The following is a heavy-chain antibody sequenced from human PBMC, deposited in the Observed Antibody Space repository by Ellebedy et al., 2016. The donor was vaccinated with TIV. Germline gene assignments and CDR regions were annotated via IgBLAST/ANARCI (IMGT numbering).Heavy chain of an antibody. J-gene: IGHJ2*01. CDR1: GFAFSTYS. CDR3: ARAGSSGWEAYFDL. CDR2: ISSSGAYR. V-gene: IGHV3-21*01. Sequence: GESLKISCAASGFAFSTYSMNWVRQAPGKGLEWVSSISSSGAYRYHADSMEGRFTISRDNAKNSLYLQMNSLRAEDTAVYYCARAGSSGWEAYFDLWGRGTLVTVSS. D-gene: IGHD6-19*01.